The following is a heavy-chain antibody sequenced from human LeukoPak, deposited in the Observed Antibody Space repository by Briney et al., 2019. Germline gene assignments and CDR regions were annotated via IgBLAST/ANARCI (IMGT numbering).Heavy chain of an antibody. J-gene: IGHJ4*02. CDR2: IYYSGST. D-gene: IGHD1-26*01. Sequence: PSQTLSLTCTVSGGSISSGGYYWSWIRQHPGKGLEWIGYIYYSGSTYYNPSLKSRVTISGETSKNQFSLKLSSVTAADTAVYYCARRTRSGSYDYWGQGTLVTVSS. CDR3: ARRTRSGSYDY. CDR1: GGSISSGGYY. V-gene: IGHV4-31*03.